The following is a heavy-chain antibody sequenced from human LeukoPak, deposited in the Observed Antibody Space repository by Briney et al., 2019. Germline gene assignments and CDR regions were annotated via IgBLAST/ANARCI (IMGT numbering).Heavy chain of an antibody. CDR3: ARSSYGGYYDSSGYYGY. J-gene: IGHJ4*02. D-gene: IGHD3-22*01. CDR2: IYYSGST. V-gene: IGHV4-59*08. CDR1: GGSISSYY. Sequence: PPQTRSLTCTVAGGSISSYYWSWIRQPPGKGLEWIGYIYYSGSTNYNPSLKSRVTISVDTSKNQFSLKLSSVTAADTAVYYCARSSYGGYYDSSGYYGYWGQGTLVTVSS.